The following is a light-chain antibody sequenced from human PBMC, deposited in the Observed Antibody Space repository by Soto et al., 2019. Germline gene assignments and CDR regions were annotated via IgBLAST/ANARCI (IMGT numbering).Light chain of an antibody. J-gene: IGKJ5*01. CDR2: GAS. V-gene: IGKV3-20*01. CDR1: QTVSSNY. CDR3: QQYTGTPTT. Sequence: EIILTQSPDTLSLSPGERATLSCRASQTVSSNYLAWCQQRPGQAPRLLIYGASTRAAGIPDRFIGSGSGTDFTLTITRLEPEDSAVYFCQQYTGTPTTFGQGTRLEIK.